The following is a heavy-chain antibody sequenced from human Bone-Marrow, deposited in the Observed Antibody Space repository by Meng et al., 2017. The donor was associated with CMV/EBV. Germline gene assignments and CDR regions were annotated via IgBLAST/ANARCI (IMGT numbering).Heavy chain of an antibody. CDR1: GLSMSTKGVG. V-gene: IGHV2-5*02. Sequence: ILLMACGSSLDEPTPSLSPTCTLSGLSMSTKGVGVGWSRHRPAKGLDSHANSYRGGDQRYSPELNVTLTITKDISKNQVVLTMTNMDPVDTATYYCAHRRTTGGVDRFDPWGQGTLVTVSS. CDR3: AHRRTTGGVDRFDP. J-gene: IGHJ5*02. D-gene: IGHD1-14*01. CDR2: SYRGGDQ.